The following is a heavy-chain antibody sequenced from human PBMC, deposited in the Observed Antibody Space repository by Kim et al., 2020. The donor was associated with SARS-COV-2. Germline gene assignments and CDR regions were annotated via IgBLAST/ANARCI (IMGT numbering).Heavy chain of an antibody. Sequence: GSEKYYGDSVKGRLTTSRDNAKNSLYLQMSGLRADDPAVYYCVRGRGFAHWGQGTLVTVSS. D-gene: IGHD1-26*01. CDR3: VRGRGFAH. V-gene: IGHV3-7*03. J-gene: IGHJ4*02. CDR2: GSEK.